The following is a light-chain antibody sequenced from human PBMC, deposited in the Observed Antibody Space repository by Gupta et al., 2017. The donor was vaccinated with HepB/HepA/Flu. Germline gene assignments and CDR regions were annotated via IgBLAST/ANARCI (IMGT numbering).Light chain of an antibody. V-gene: IGKV3-11*01. CDR1: QSVSRY. CDR3: QQRSNWPPCI. J-gene: IGKJ2*02. Sequence: EIVLTHSPATLSLSPGERATLSCRARQSVSRYLDWYKQKPGQAPRLLIYAASKRDTGIPARFSGSGYGKDFTLTISSREQEDFAVYYCQQRSNWPPCIFGQGTKLDIK. CDR2: AAS.